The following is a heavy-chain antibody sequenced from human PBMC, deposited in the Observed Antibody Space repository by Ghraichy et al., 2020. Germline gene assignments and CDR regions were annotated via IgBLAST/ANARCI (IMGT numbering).Heavy chain of an antibody. Sequence: GESLNISCTTSGFPFGDYAMSWFRQAPGKGLEWVGFIRSKTDGEATQYAASVKGRFTISRDDSKSIAYLQMNSLKTDDTAVYYCVRDRPLDYWGQGTLVTVSS. J-gene: IGHJ4*02. CDR2: IRSKTDGEAT. V-gene: IGHV3-49*03. CDR1: GFPFGDYA. CDR3: VRDRPLDY.